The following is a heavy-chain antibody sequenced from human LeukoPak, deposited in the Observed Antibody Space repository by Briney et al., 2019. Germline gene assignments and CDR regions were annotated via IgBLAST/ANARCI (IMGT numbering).Heavy chain of an antibody. V-gene: IGHV4-30-2*01. Sequence: SETLSLTCAVSGGSISSGGYSWSWIRQPPGKGLEWIGYIYHSGSTYYNPSLKSRVTISVDRSKNQFSLKLSSVTAADTAVYYCARLGGFSLYYFDYWGQGTLVTVSS. CDR3: ARLGGFSLYYFDY. CDR1: GGSISSGGYS. CDR2: IYHSGST. D-gene: IGHD3-3*01. J-gene: IGHJ4*02.